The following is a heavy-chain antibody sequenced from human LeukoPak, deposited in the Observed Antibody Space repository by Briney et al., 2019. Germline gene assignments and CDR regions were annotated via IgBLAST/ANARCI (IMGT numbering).Heavy chain of an antibody. CDR3: ARGRAVTTYYYYGMDV. J-gene: IGHJ6*04. Sequence: GGSLRLPCAASGFTFSSYSMNWVRQAPGKGLEWVSSISSSSSYIYYADSVKGRFTISRDNAKNSLYLQMNSLRADDTAVYYCARGRAVTTYYYYGMDVWGKGTTVTVSS. CDR2: ISSSSSYI. CDR1: GFTFSSYS. V-gene: IGHV3-21*01. D-gene: IGHD4-17*01.